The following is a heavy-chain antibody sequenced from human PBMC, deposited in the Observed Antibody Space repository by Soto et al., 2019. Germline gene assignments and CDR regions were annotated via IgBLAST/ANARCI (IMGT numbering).Heavy chain of an antibody. J-gene: IGHJ4*02. CDR3: ARGYFTRQSLDY. CDR2: VNHAGAA. CDR1: GGSLTGYF. Sequence: QVHLQQWGAGLLRPSETLSLTCNVSGGSLTGYFWNWIRQPPGRPMEWIGEVNHAGAATYNPSLRSRVTLSVDTSKVQFSLRLASVAATDTALYFCARGYFTRQSLDYWDQGALVTVSS. V-gene: IGHV4-34*01.